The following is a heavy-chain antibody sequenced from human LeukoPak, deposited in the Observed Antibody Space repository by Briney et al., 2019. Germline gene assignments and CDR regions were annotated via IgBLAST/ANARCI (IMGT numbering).Heavy chain of an antibody. D-gene: IGHD4-17*01. CDR1: GFSFISYG. Sequence: PGGPLKLSCAASGFSFISYGMPWVRQAPGKGLEGVGVISDGGRRKDYADSVKGRFTTSRDNSKDTLYLQMNSLRAEDTAVYYCAKRPSDYGDYVSYFDYWGQGTLVTVSS. CDR2: ISDGGRRK. J-gene: IGHJ4*02. V-gene: IGHV3-30*18. CDR3: AKRPSDYGDYVSYFDY.